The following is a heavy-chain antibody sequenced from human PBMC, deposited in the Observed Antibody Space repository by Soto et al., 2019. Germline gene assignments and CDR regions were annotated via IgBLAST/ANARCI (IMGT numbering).Heavy chain of an antibody. D-gene: IGHD3-10*01. CDR3: AKDVGGSGSHYNSFGY. Sequence: EVQLVESGGGLIQPGGSLKLSCAASGFTVGNNYMSWVRQAPGKGLEWVSLIYSTGTTKYADSVKGRFTVSRDNAKNTLYLQMNSLRAEDTAVYYCAKDVGGSGSHYNSFGYWGQGTLVTVSS. CDR1: GFTVGNNY. V-gene: IGHV3-53*01. CDR2: IYSTGTT. J-gene: IGHJ4*02.